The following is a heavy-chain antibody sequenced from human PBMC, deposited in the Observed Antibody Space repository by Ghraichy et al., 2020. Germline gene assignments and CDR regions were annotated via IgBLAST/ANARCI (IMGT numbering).Heavy chain of an antibody. Sequence: SETLSLTCTVSGGSISSSSYYWGWIRQPPGKGLEWIGSIYYSGSTYYNPSLKSRVTISVDTSKNQFSLKLSSVTAADTAVYYCARRIVGGQTDYWGQGTLVTVSS. D-gene: IGHD2-21*01. V-gene: IGHV4-39*01. CDR1: GGSISSSSYY. CDR2: IYYSGST. J-gene: IGHJ4*02. CDR3: ARRIVGGQTDY.